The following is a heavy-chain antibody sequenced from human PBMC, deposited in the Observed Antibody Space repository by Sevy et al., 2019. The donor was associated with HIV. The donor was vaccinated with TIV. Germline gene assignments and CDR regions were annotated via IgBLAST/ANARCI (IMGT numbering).Heavy chain of an antibody. D-gene: IGHD6-19*01. V-gene: IGHV1-18*01. Sequence: ASVKVSCKASGYTFTSYGISWVRQAPGQGLEWMGWISAYNGNTNYAQKLQGRVTMTTDTSTSTAYMELRGLRSDDTAVYYCARVRSGWYYFDYWGQGTLVTVSS. CDR2: ISAYNGNT. CDR3: ARVRSGWYYFDY. CDR1: GYTFTSYG. J-gene: IGHJ4*02.